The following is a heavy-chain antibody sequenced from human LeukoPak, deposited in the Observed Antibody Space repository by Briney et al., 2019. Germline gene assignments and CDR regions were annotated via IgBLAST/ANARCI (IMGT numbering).Heavy chain of an antibody. Sequence: GGPLRLSCAASGFTFSNYNMNWVRQAPGKGLEWVSSISSSSTYISYADSVKGRFTISRDNAKNSLFLQMNRLRAEDTAVYYCARADVMGGQGTLVTVSS. CDR3: ARADVM. CDR2: ISSSSTYI. V-gene: IGHV3-21*01. J-gene: IGHJ4*02. D-gene: IGHD3-16*01. CDR1: GFTFSNYN.